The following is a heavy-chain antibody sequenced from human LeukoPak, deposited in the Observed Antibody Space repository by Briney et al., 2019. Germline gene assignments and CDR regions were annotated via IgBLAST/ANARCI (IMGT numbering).Heavy chain of an antibody. J-gene: IGHJ4*02. CDR1: GGTFSSYA. Sequence: ASVKVSCKASGGTFSSYAISWVRQAPGQGLEWMGWINTNTGSPTYAQGLTGRFVFSLDTSVSTAYLQISSLKAEDTAVYYCARGWGSIDYWGQGTLVTVSS. V-gene: IGHV7-4-1*02. CDR2: INTNTGSP. CDR3: ARGWGSIDY. D-gene: IGHD7-27*01.